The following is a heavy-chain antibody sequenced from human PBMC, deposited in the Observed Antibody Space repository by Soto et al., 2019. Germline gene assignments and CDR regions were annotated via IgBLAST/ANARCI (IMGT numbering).Heavy chain of an antibody. CDR2: INAGNGNT. D-gene: IGHD3-3*01. Sequence: ASVKVSCKASGYTFTSYAMHWVGQAPGQMLEWMGWINAGNGNTKYSQKFQGRVTITRDTSASTAYMELSSLRSEDTAVYYCARSATIFGVVTLLGGGGMDVWG. J-gene: IGHJ6*02. V-gene: IGHV1-3*01. CDR3: ARSATIFGVVTLLGGGGMDV. CDR1: GYTFTSYA.